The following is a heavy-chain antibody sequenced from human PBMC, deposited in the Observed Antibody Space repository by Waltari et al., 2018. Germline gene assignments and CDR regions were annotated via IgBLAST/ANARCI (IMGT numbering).Heavy chain of an antibody. J-gene: IGHJ4*02. V-gene: IGHV3-23*01. Sequence: LESGGASVQPGGSLRLSCAASGFNVNDNTMSWVRQPPGKGLEWVSSLSNGNDVSYQSDSVKGRCTTSRDIAGNSIYLQMSGLRSEDTAIYYCVREVGYTNSATWGQGTLVNVSP. D-gene: IGHD4-4*01. CDR1: GFNVNDNT. CDR2: LSNGNDVS. CDR3: VREVGYTNSAT.